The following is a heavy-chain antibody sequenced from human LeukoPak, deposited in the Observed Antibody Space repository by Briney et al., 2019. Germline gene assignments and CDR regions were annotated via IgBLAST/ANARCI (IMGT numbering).Heavy chain of an antibody. V-gene: IGHV4-31*03. Sequence: KTSETLSLTCTVSGGSISSGGYYWSWIRQHPGKGLEWIGYIYYSGSTYYNPSLKSRVTISVGTSKNQFSLKLSSVTAADTAVYYCAGEQLFNDAFDIWGQGTMVTVSS. D-gene: IGHD2-2*01. CDR2: IYYSGST. CDR3: AGEQLFNDAFDI. CDR1: GGSISSGGYY. J-gene: IGHJ3*02.